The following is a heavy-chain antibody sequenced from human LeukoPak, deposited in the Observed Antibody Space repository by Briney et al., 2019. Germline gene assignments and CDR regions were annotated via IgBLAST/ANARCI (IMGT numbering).Heavy chain of an antibody. CDR2: IWYDGSNK. CDR1: GFTFSSYG. CDR3: ARGAYCSSTSCYEGLYYYYGMDV. J-gene: IGHJ6*02. D-gene: IGHD2-2*01. Sequence: GGSLRLSCAASGFTFSSYGMHWARQAPGKGLEWVAVIWYDGSNKYYADSVKGRFTISRDNSKNTLYLQMNSLRAEDTAVYYCARGAYCSSTSCYEGLYYYYGMDVWGQGTTVTVSS. V-gene: IGHV3-33*01.